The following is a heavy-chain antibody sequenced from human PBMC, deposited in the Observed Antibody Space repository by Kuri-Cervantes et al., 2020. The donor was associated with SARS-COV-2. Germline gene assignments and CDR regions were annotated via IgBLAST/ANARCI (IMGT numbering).Heavy chain of an antibody. CDR3: AKADIVVVPADGGGFDY. J-gene: IGHJ4*02. Sequence: GGSLRLSCAASGFTFSSYSMNWVRQAPGKGLEWVSYISSSSSTIYYADSVKGRFTISRDNAKNSLYLPMNSLRAEDTAVYYCAKADIVVVPADGGGFDYWGQGTLVTVSS. CDR2: ISSSSSTI. V-gene: IGHV3-48*01. D-gene: IGHD2-2*01. CDR1: GFTFSSYS.